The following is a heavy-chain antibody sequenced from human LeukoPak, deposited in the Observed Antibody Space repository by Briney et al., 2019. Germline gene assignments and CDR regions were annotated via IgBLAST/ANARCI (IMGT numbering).Heavy chain of an antibody. D-gene: IGHD3-10*01. V-gene: IGHV3-23*01. J-gene: IGHJ5*02. Sequence: GGSLRLSCAASGFTFSSYAMSWVRQAPGKGLEWVSAISGSGGSTYYADSVKGRFTISRDNSKNTLYLQMNILRSEDTAVYYCAKENKNYYGSGSYFPWGQGTLVTVSS. CDR1: GFTFSSYA. CDR2: ISGSGGST. CDR3: AKENKNYYGSGSYFP.